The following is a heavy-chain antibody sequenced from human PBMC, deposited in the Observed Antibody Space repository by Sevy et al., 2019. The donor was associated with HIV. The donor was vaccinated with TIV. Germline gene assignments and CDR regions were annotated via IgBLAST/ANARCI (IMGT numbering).Heavy chain of an antibody. V-gene: IGHV3-23*01. CDR3: AKAKRYYGSGSYYKSPPYIDY. Sequence: GGSLRLSCAASGFTFSDYYMSWIRQAPGKGLEWVSAISGSGGSTYDADSVKGRFTISRENSKNTLYLQMNSLRVEDTAVYYCAKAKRYYGSGSYYKSPPYIDYRGQGTLVTVSS. CDR1: GFTFSDYY. CDR2: ISGSGGST. D-gene: IGHD3-10*01. J-gene: IGHJ4*02.